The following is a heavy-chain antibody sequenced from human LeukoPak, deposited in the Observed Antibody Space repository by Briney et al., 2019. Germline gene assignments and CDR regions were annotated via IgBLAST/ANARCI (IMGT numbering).Heavy chain of an antibody. V-gene: IGHV4-59*12. CDR3: ARDRTPSGYYYGSGSYYNRGMDV. D-gene: IGHD3-10*01. CDR2: MYYRGRS. CDR1: GGSLSNYY. Sequence: SESLSLTCTVSGGSLSNYYWSWIRQPPGKGLEWIGYMYYRGRSNYNPSLKSRVTILVDTSKNQFSLKLSSVTAADTAVYYCARDRTPSGYYYGSGSYYNRGMDVWGKGTTVTVSS. J-gene: IGHJ6*03.